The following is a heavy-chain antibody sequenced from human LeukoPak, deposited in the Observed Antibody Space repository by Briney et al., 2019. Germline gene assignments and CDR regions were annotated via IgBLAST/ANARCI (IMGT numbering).Heavy chain of an antibody. CDR1: GYTFSSYD. CDR3: ARGTPYCTGASCYNY. D-gene: IGHD2-2*02. Sequence: ASVKVSCKASGYTFSSYDINRLRQAPGQGLEWMGWMNPNSGNTGYAQKFQGRVTMTRDTSINTAYMELSSLRSEDTAVYYCARGTPYCTGASCYNYWGQGTLVAVSS. J-gene: IGHJ4*02. CDR2: MNPNSGNT. V-gene: IGHV1-8*01.